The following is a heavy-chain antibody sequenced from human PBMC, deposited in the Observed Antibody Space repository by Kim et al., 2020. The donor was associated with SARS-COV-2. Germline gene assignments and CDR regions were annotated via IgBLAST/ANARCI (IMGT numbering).Heavy chain of an antibody. CDR3: ARDGSGGSCYPVF. V-gene: IGHV3-30*04. Sequence: GGSLRLSCAASGFTFSSYAMHWVRQAPGKGLEWVAVISYDGSNKYYADSVKGRFTISRDNSKNTLYLQMNSLRAEDTAVYYCARDGSGGSCYPVFWGQGTMVTVSS. CDR1: GFTFSSYA. D-gene: IGHD2-15*01. J-gene: IGHJ3*01. CDR2: ISYDGSNK.